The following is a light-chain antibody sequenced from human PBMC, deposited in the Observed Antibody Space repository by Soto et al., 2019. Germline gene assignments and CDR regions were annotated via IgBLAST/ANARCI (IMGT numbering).Light chain of an antibody. Sequence: QPVLTQPPSVSGAPGQRVTISCTGSSSNIGAGHDVHWYQQLPGTAPKLLIYGNGNRPSGVPDRFSGSKSGTSASLAITGLQADDEADYYCSSYAGSNNFDVFGTGTKLTVL. CDR2: GNG. J-gene: IGLJ1*01. CDR3: SSYAGSNNFDV. V-gene: IGLV1-40*01. CDR1: SSNIGAGHD.